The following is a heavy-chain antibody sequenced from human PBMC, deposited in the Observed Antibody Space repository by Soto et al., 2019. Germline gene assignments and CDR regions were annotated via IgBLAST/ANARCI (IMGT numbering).Heavy chain of an antibody. Sequence: QVQLVESGGGVVQPGRSLRLSCAASGFTFSSYGMHWVRQAPGKGLEWVAVISYDGSNKYYADSVKGRFTISRDNSKNTLYLQMNSLIAEDTAVYYCAKGAYAVVAASYFDYWGQGTLVTVSS. CDR1: GFTFSSYG. V-gene: IGHV3-30*18. CDR2: ISYDGSNK. CDR3: AKGAYAVVAASYFDY. D-gene: IGHD2-15*01. J-gene: IGHJ4*02.